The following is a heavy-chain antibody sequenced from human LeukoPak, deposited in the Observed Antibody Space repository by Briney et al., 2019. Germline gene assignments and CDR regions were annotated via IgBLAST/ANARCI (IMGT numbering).Heavy chain of an antibody. D-gene: IGHD1-14*01. Sequence: GGSLRLSCAASGFTFSSHWMSWVRQAPGKGLEGVANIKQDGSEKYSVDSVKGRFTISRDNAKNSLFLQMNSLRAEDTAVYFCARESTGFTIDYWGQGTLVTVSS. J-gene: IGHJ4*02. V-gene: IGHV3-7*01. CDR3: ARESTGFTIDY. CDR2: IKQDGSEK. CDR1: GFTFSSHW.